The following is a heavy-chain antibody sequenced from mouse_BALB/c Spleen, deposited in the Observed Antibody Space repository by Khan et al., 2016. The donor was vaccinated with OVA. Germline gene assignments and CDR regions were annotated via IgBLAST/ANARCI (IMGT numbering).Heavy chain of an antibody. V-gene: IGHV9-3-1*01. Sequence: QIQLVQSGPELKKPGETVKISCKASGYTFTNNGMNWVKQNPGKGLKWMGWINTYTGEPTYVDDFKGRFAFSLETSATTAYLQINNLKDEDTAIYFWARVGYAGTMDYWGQGTLVTVSA. J-gene: IGHJ4*01. CDR1: GYTFTNNG. CDR3: ARVGYAGTMDY. CDR2: INTYTGEP. D-gene: IGHD2-14*01.